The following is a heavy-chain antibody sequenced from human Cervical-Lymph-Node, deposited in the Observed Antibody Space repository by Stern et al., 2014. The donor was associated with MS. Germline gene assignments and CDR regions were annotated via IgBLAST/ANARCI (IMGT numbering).Heavy chain of an antibody. V-gene: IGHV1-46*01. J-gene: IGHJ4*02. CDR3: TRAVGGVGRE. Sequence: QVQLVESGPEVQKPGASVMVSCKTSGYTFTNYYIHWVRQAPGQGLEWMGIINPTGSGTASAQKFQGRLTMTRDTSTTTVYMRLITLTSEDTAMYYCTRAVGGVGREWGQGTLVFVSS. CDR1: GYTFTNYY. D-gene: IGHD3-16*01. CDR2: INPTGSGT.